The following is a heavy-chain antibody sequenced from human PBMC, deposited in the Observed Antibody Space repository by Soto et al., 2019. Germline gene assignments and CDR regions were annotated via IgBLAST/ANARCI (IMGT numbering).Heavy chain of an antibody. J-gene: IGHJ4*02. Sequence: ASVKVSCKASGGTFSSYAISWVRQAPGQGLEWMGGIIPIFGTANYAQKFQGRVTITADESTSTAYMELSSLRSEDTAVYYCARHYHDSSGYQPSNIDYWGQGTLVTVSS. CDR2: IIPIFGTA. CDR1: GGTFSSYA. CDR3: ARHYHDSSGYQPSNIDY. D-gene: IGHD3-22*01. V-gene: IGHV1-69*13.